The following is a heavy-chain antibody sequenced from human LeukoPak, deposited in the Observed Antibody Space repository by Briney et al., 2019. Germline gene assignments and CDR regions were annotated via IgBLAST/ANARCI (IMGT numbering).Heavy chain of an antibody. CDR2: IGGGGVTK. J-gene: IGHJ1*01. Sequence: PGESLRLSCAASPFIFSNSAMSWVRQAPGKGLEWVSAIGGGGVTKFYADSVRGRFSISRDNSKNTLYLQMNSLRAEDTAVYYCAKLIMYGHPRGYFQHWGQGILVTVSS. V-gene: IGHV3-23*01. CDR3: AKLIMYGHPRGYFQH. D-gene: IGHD2-8*01. CDR1: PFIFSNSA.